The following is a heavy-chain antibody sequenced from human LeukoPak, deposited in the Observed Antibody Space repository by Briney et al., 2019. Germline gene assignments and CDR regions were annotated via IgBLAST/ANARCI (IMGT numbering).Heavy chain of an antibody. Sequence: GGSLRLSCAASGFTFSSYGMHWVRQAPGKGLEWVAVISHDGTKEYYADSVKGRFTISRDNPKNTLYLQMNSLRVEDTAVYYCARPREWFYFYGMDVWGQGTTVTVSS. CDR2: ISHDGTKE. J-gene: IGHJ6*02. CDR1: GFTFSSYG. D-gene: IGHD3-3*01. CDR3: ARPREWFYFYGMDV. V-gene: IGHV3-30*03.